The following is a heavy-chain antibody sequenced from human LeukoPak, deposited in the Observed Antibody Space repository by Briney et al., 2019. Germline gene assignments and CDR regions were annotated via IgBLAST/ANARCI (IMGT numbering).Heavy chain of an antibody. J-gene: IGHJ3*02. D-gene: IGHD6-13*01. Sequence: GGSLRLSCAASGFTFSNAWMSWVRQAPGKGLEWVGRIKSKTDGGTTDYAAPVKGRFTISRDDSKNTLYLQMNSLKTEDTAVYYCTTDHGSSWYSLDDAFDIWGQGTMVTVSS. CDR1: GFTFSNAW. CDR3: TTDHGSSWYSLDDAFDI. V-gene: IGHV3-15*01. CDR2: IKSKTDGGTT.